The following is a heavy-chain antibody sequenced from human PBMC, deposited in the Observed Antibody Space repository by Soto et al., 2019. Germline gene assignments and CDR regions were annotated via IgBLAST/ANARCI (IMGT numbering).Heavy chain of an antibody. J-gene: IGHJ4*02. V-gene: IGHV4-30-2*01. CDR2: IYHSGST. D-gene: IGHD6-19*01. Sequence: SETLSLTCAVSGGSIRSGGYSWSWIRQPPGKGLEWIGYIYHSGSTYYNPSLKSRVTISVDRSKNQFSLKLTSVTAADTAVYYCWRDISTVAGTLCYWGKGTLVTVSS. CDR1: GGSIRSGGYS. CDR3: WRDISTVAGTLCY.